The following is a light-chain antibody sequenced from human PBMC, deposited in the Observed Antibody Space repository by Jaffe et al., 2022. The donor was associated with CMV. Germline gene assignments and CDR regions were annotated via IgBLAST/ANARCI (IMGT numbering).Light chain of an antibody. CDR2: EVT. J-gene: IGLJ2*01. CDR3: CSHARSSTFL. Sequence: QSALTQPASVSGSPGQSISISCTATSSDVGTYNLVSWYQQHPGKAPKLLIFEVTKRPSGVSSRFSGSKSGNTASLTISGLQAEDEAHYYCCSHARSSTFLLGGGTKLTVL. CDR1: SSDVGTYNL. V-gene: IGLV2-23*02.